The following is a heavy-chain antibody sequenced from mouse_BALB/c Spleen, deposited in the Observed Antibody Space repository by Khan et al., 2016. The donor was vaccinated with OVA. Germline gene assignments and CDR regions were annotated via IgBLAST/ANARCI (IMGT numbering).Heavy chain of an antibody. V-gene: IGHV5-9-3*01. Sequence: EVELVESGGGLVKPGGSLKLSCAASGFTFSTYAMSWVRQTPEKRLEWVATISSVSTYTYYPDSVKGRFTISRDNAKNTLYLQMSSMRSEEKAMYYCARHNYGPFAFWGRGTLVTVSA. D-gene: IGHD1-1*01. CDR2: ISSVSTYT. CDR1: GFTFSTYA. J-gene: IGHJ3*01. CDR3: ARHNYGPFAF.